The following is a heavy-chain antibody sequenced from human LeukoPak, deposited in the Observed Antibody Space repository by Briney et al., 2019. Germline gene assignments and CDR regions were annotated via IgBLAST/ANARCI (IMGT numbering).Heavy chain of an antibody. CDR1: GFTFSSYG. CDR3: ARASGFGEPRGFDP. V-gene: IGHV7-4-1*02. J-gene: IGHJ5*02. D-gene: IGHD3-10*01. CDR2: INTNTGNP. Sequence: GSLRLSCAASGFTFSSYGMHWVRQAPGQGLEWMGWINTNTGNPTYAQGFTGRFVFSLDTSVSTAYLQISSLKAEDTAVYYCARASGFGEPRGFDPWGQGTLVTVSS.